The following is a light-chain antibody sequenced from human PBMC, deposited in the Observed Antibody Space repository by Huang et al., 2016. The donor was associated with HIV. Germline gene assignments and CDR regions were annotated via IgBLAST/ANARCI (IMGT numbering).Light chain of an antibody. J-gene: IGKJ1*01. Sequence: DIQMTQSPSSLSASVGDRVTITCRASQSISSYLNWYQQKPGKAPKLLIYAASSLQSGFASRFSGSGSRTDVNLTISSLQHEDFATYHCQQSYSTPRTFGQGTKVEIK. CDR1: QSISSY. CDR2: AAS. CDR3: QQSYSTPRT. V-gene: IGKV1-39*01.